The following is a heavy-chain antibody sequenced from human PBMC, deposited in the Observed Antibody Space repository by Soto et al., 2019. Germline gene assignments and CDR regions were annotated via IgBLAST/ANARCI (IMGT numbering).Heavy chain of an antibody. CDR2: IKENGREM. CDR1: GFTLTSHW. Sequence: EVPLVESGGGLVQPGGSLRLSCAVSGFTLTSHWMKWVRQAPGKGLEWVASIKENGREMYYVDSVRGRFTISRDIAKNSLFLQMSSLRAEDTTMYYCARDDGDYVGQGTLVTVSS. V-gene: IGHV3-7*03. CDR3: ARDDGDY. J-gene: IGHJ4*02.